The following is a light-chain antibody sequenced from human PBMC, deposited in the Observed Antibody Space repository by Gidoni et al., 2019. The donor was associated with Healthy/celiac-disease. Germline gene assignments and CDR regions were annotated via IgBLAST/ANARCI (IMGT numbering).Light chain of an antibody. Sequence: SYELTQPPSVSVSTGQTASITCSGDKLGDKYACCYQQKPGQSPVLVIYQDSKRPSGIPERFSGSNSGNTATLTISGTQAMDEADYYCQAWDSSTAVFGGGTKLTVL. CDR2: QDS. J-gene: IGLJ2*01. CDR1: KLGDKY. CDR3: QAWDSSTAV. V-gene: IGLV3-1*01.